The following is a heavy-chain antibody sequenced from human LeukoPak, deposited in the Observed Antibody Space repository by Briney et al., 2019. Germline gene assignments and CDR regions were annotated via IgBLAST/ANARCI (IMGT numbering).Heavy chain of an antibody. CDR2: TIPIFGTA. CDR3: ARMVGAHSFDY. Sequence: ASVKVSCKASGGTFSSYAISWVRQAPGQGLEWMGRTIPIFGTANYAQKFQGRVTITTDESTSTAYMELSSLRSEDTAVYYCARMVGAHSFDYWGQGTLVTVSS. D-gene: IGHD1-26*01. CDR1: GGTFSSYA. V-gene: IGHV1-69*05. J-gene: IGHJ4*02.